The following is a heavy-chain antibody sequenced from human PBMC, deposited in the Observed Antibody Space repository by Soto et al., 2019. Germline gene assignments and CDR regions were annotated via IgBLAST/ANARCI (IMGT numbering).Heavy chain of an antibody. CDR3: ASTGNEYSSSWYRFYYYYGMDV. D-gene: IGHD6-13*01. CDR1: GGSISSGGYY. V-gene: IGHV4-31*03. J-gene: IGHJ6*02. CDR2: IYYSGST. Sequence: SETLSLTCTVSGGSISSGGYYWSWIRQHPGKGLEWIGYIYYSGSTYYNPSLKSRVTISVDTSKNQFSLKLSSVTAADTAVYYCASTGNEYSSSWYRFYYYYGMDVWGQGTTVTVSS.